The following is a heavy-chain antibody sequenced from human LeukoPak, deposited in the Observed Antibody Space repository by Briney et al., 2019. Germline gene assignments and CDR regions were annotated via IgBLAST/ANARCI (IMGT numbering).Heavy chain of an antibody. CDR2: ISSSSSYI. CDR3: AKDIWYRAEKYFDY. Sequence: GGSLRLSCAASGFTFSSYSMNWVRQAPGKGLEWVSSISSSSSYIYYADSVKGRFTISRDNAKNSLYLQMNSLRAEDTALYYCAKDIWYRAEKYFDYWGQGTLVTVSS. V-gene: IGHV3-21*04. J-gene: IGHJ4*02. D-gene: IGHD6-13*01. CDR1: GFTFSSYS.